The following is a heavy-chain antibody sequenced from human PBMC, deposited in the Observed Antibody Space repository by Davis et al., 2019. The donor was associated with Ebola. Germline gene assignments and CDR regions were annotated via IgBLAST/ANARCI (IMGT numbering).Heavy chain of an antibody. V-gene: IGHV4-34*01. Sequence: MPSETLSPTCALYAGSSSGYYWSWIRQPPGKGLEWIGEINHSGSTNYNPSPKSRVTISVDTSKNQFSLKLSSVTAADTAVYYCARMKGNYSPPGFVWGQGTLVTVSS. D-gene: IGHD3-10*01. J-gene: IGHJ4*02. CDR1: AGSSSGYY. CDR2: INHSGST. CDR3: ARMKGNYSPPGFV.